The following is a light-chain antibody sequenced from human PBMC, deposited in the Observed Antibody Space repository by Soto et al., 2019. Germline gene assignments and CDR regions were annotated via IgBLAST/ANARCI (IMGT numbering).Light chain of an antibody. CDR3: QQRSNSWT. CDR1: QSVSSY. V-gene: IGKV3-11*01. J-gene: IGKJ1*01. CDR2: DAS. Sequence: DIVLTQSPATLSLSPGERATLSCRASQSVSSYLAWYQQKPGKAPRLLIYDASNRATGIPARFSGSGSGTDFTITISSLELEDFSGYYCQQRSNSWTFGQGTKVEIK.